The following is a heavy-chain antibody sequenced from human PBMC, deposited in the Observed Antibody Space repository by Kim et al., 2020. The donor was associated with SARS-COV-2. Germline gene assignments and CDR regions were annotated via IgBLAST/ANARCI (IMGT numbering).Heavy chain of an antibody. Sequence: YTASVKGRFTISRDNSKNMLYLQMNSLRAEDTAMYYCAKDAGGSGCYHDYWGQGTLVTVSS. D-gene: IGHD3-10*01. V-gene: IGHV3-33*06. CDR3: AKDAGGSGCYHDY. J-gene: IGHJ4*02.